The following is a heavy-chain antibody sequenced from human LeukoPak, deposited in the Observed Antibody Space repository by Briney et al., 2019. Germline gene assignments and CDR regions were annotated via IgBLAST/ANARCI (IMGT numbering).Heavy chain of an antibody. J-gene: IGHJ4*02. CDR1: GGSISSYY. CDR3: ARATSWSGYHFLLDY. CDR2: IYTSGST. Sequence: SVTLSLTCTVSGGSISSYYWSWIRQPAGKGLEWIGRIYTSGSTNYNPSLKSRVPMSVDTSKNQFSLKLSSVTAADTAVYYCARATSWSGYHFLLDYWGQGTLVTVSS. D-gene: IGHD3-3*01. V-gene: IGHV4-4*07.